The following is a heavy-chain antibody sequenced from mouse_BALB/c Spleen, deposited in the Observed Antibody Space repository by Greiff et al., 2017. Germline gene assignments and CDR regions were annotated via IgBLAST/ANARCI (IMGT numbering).Heavy chain of an antibody. CDR1: GFNIKDTY. J-gene: IGHJ3*01. CDR2: IDPANGNT. V-gene: IGHV14-3*02. CDR3: ARGGWDYAGWFAY. D-gene: IGHD1-1*01. Sequence: EVQLQQSGAELVKPGASVKLSCTASGFNIKDTYMHWVKQRPEQGLEWIGRIDPANGNTKYDPKFQGKATITADTSSNTAYQQLSSLTSEDTAVYYCARGGWDYAGWFAYWGQGTLVTVSA.